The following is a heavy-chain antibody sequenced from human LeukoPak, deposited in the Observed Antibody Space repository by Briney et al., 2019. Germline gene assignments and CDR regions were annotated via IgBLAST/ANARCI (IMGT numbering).Heavy chain of an antibody. D-gene: IGHD3-9*01. CDR3: ARVNYDILTGYYHFDY. V-gene: IGHV1-18*01. CDR2: IRTYDDNA. J-gene: IGHJ4*02. CDR1: GYTFTSYG. Sequence: GASVKVSCKASGYTFTSYGIIWVRQAPGQGLEWMGGIRTYDDNANYAEKLQGRVTMTTDTSTSTAYMELRSLRSDDTAVYYCARVNYDILTGYYHFDYWGQGTLVTVSS.